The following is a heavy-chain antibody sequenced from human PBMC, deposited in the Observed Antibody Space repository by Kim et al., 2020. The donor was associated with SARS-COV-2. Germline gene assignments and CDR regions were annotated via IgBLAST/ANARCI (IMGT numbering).Heavy chain of an antibody. J-gene: IGHJ4*02. V-gene: IGHV3-30-3*01. CDR2: ISYDGSNK. Sequence: GGSLRLSCAASGFTFSSYAMHWVRQAPGKGLEWVAVISYDGSNKYYADSVKGRFTISRDNSKNTLYLQMNSLRAEDTAVYYCARATEVPAAMKDWGQGTLVTVSS. CDR3: ARATEVPAAMKD. D-gene: IGHD2-2*01. CDR1: GFTFSSYA.